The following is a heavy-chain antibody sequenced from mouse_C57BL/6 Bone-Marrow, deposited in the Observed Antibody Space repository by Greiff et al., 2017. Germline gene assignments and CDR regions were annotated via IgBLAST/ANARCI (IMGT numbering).Heavy chain of an antibody. CDR2: ISNLAYSI. V-gene: IGHV5-15*01. J-gene: IGHJ1*03. CDR1: GFTFSDYG. D-gene: IGHD1-1*01. CDR3: AREESYYYGSSYDWYFDV. Sequence: EVKLMESGGGLVQPGGSLKLSCAASGFTFSDYGMAWVRQAPRKGPEWVAFISNLAYSIYYADTVTGRFTISRENAKNTLYLEMRSLRSEDTAMYYCAREESYYYGSSYDWYFDVWGTGTTVTVSS.